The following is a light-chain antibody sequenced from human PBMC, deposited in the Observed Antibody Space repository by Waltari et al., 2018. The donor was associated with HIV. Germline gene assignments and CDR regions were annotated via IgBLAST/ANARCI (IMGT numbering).Light chain of an antibody. V-gene: IGKV1-39*01. CDR2: SAS. Sequence: DIQMTQSPSSVSAEVGDRVVITCRASQNIKNDLNWYQQRPGKSPRLVIYSASGLQSGVPSTFSGSGGGTEFNFTIAGLQSEDSSVFYCQQSHKPPLTFGGGTRVEIK. CDR3: QQSHKPPLT. J-gene: IGKJ4*01. CDR1: QNIKND.